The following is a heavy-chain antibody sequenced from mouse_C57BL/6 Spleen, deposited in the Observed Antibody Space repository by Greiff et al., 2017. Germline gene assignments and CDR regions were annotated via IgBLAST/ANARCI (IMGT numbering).Heavy chain of an antibody. J-gene: IGHJ4*01. V-gene: IGHV1-64*01. CDR3: AISDYYGSSYRNYYAMDY. CDR1: GYTFTSYW. Sequence: QVQLQQPGAELVKPGASVKLSCKASGYTFTSYWMHWVKQRPGQGLEWIGMIHPTSGSTNYNEKFKSKATLTVDKSSSTAYMQLSSLTSEDSAVYYCAISDYYGSSYRNYYAMDYWGQGTSVTVSS. CDR2: IHPTSGST. D-gene: IGHD1-1*01.